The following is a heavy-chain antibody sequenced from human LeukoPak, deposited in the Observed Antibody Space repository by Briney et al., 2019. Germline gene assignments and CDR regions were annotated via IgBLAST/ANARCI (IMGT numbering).Heavy chain of an antibody. CDR3: ARKGSYGGNYGY. CDR1: GYSFTSYY. Sequence: ASVKVSCKSSGYSFTSYYMHLVRQAPGLGLDWMGIINPSGGSTSYAQKFQGRVTMTRDTSTSTVYMELSSLRSEDTAVYYCARKGSYGGNYGYWGQGTLVTVSS. V-gene: IGHV1-46*03. CDR2: INPSGGST. J-gene: IGHJ4*02. D-gene: IGHD4-23*01.